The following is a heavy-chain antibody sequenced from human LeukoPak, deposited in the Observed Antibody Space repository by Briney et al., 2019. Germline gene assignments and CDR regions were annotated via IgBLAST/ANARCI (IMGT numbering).Heavy chain of an antibody. D-gene: IGHD6-19*01. V-gene: IGHV1-2*06. Sequence: GASVRVSCKASGYTLTGYYMHWVRHAPGQGLEWMGRINPDSGGTNYAQNFQGRVTMTRDTSINTAYMELTRLTSDDTAVYYCARPYSSGRSENWFGPWGQGTLVTVSS. CDR1: GYTLTGYY. J-gene: IGHJ5*02. CDR2: INPDSGGT. CDR3: ARPYSSGRSENWFGP.